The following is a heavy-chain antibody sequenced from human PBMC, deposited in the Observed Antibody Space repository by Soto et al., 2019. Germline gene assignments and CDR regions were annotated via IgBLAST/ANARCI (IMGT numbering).Heavy chain of an antibody. J-gene: IGHJ4*02. V-gene: IGHV1-69*13. D-gene: IGHD3-22*01. CDR3: ACEPGDSSGYFPRPFDY. CDR2: IIPIFGTA. Sequence: SVKVSCKASGGTFSSYAISWVRQAPGQGLEWMGGIIPIFGTANYAQKFQGRVTITADESTSTAYMELSSLRSEDTAVYYCACEPGDSSGYFPRPFDYWGQGTLVTVSA. CDR1: GGTFSSYA.